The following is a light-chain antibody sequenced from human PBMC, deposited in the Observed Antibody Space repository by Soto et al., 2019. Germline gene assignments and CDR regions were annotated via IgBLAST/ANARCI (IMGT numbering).Light chain of an antibody. J-gene: IGKJ1*01. Sequence: EIVLTQSPGTLSLSPGERATLSCRASQSITSSHLVWYQHKPGQAPRLRIYAASNRATGIPDRFSGSGSGTDFTLTISRLEPEDFAAYYCQQYDSSPRTFGQGTKVEIK. V-gene: IGKV3-20*01. CDR3: QQYDSSPRT. CDR2: AAS. CDR1: QSITSSH.